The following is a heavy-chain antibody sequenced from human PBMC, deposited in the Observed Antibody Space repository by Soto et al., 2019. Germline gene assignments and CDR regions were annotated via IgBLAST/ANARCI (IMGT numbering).Heavy chain of an antibody. V-gene: IGHV3-48*02. Sequence: EVQLVESGGGLVQPGGSLRLSYAASVFTFSTYSMNWVRQAPGKGLEWVSYISSSSSSIYYADSVKGRFTISRDNAKNSLYLQMNSLRDEDTAVYYCARALAAAENGYYGMDVWGQGTTVTVSS. CDR2: ISSSSSSI. CDR1: VFTFSTYS. CDR3: ARALAAAENGYYGMDV. D-gene: IGHD6-13*01. J-gene: IGHJ6*02.